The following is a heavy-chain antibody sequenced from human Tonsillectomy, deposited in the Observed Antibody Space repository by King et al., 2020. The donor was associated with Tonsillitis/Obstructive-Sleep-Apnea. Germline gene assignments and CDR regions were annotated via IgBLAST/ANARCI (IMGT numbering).Heavy chain of an antibody. CDR1: GYSFTSYW. CDR3: ARQARAHLGELSHAFDI. D-gene: IGHD3-16*02. V-gene: IGHV5-51*01. CDR2: IYPGDSDT. J-gene: IGHJ3*02. Sequence: QLVQSGAEVKKPGESLKISCKGSGYSFTSYWIGWVRQMPGKGLERMGIIYPGDSDTRYSPSFQGQVTISADKSISTAYLQWSSLKASDTAMYYCARQARAHLGELSHAFDIWGQGTMVTVSS.